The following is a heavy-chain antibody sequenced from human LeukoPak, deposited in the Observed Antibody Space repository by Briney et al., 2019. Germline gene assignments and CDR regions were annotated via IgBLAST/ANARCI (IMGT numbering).Heavy chain of an antibody. CDR2: INPNSGGT. D-gene: IGHD1-1*01. CDR1: GYTFTGYY. Sequence: GASVKVSCKASGYTFTGYYMHWVRQAPGQGLEWMGWINPNSGGTNYAQKFQGRVTMTRDTSISTAYMELSRLRSDDTAVYYCAMNSGSYNWNDVYYYGMDVWGQGTLVTVSS. CDR3: AMNSGSYNWNDVYYYGMDV. V-gene: IGHV1-2*02. J-gene: IGHJ6*02.